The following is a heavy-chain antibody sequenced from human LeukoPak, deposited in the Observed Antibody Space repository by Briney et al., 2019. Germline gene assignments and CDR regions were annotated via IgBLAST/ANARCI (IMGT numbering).Heavy chain of an antibody. CDR1: GFTFDDYA. D-gene: IGHD2-2*02. CDR3: AKGGGPDIVVVPAAIGFAFDI. V-gene: IGHV3-9*01. CDR2: ISWNSGSI. J-gene: IGHJ3*02. Sequence: GRSLRLSCAASGFTFDDYAMHWVRQAPGKGLEWVSGISWNSGSIGYADSVKGRFTISRDNAKNSLYLQMNSLRAEDTALYYCAKGGGPDIVVVPAAIGFAFDIWGQGTMVTVPS.